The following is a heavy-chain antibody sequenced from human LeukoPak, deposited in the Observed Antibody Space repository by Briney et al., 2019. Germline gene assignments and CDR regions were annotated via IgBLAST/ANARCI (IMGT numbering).Heavy chain of an antibody. J-gene: IGHJ4*02. CDR2: IYTSGST. D-gene: IGHD2-8*01. Sequence: PSETLSLTCTVSGGSISSYYWNWIRQPAGKGLELIGHIYTSGSTNYNSSLKSRVTMSVDTSKNQFSVKLNSVIAADTAMYYCARGVYLGNGYYFDYWGQGTLVTVSS. CDR3: ARGVYLGNGYYFDY. V-gene: IGHV4-4*07. CDR1: GGSISSYY.